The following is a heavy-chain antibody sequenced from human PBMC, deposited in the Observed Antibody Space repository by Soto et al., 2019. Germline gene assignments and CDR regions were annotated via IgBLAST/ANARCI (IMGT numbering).Heavy chain of an antibody. V-gene: IGHV3-33*01. J-gene: IGHJ4*02. CDR2: IWHDGKNK. CDR1: GFTFSNFG. Sequence: QVQVVESGGGVVQPGRSLRLSCAASGFTFSNFGMHWVRQAPGKGLEWVAVIWHDGKNKYYADSAEGRFTISRDNSKNTLYLQLNSLRAEDTAVYYCAGDPGQDEAMDYGGQGTLVTVSS. CDR3: AGDPGQDEAMDY.